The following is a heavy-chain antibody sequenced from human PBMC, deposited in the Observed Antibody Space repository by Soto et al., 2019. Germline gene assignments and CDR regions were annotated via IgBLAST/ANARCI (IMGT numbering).Heavy chain of an antibody. CDR3: ARHRYSYGVYYFDY. J-gene: IGHJ4*02. V-gene: IGHV4-59*08. Sequence: TLSLTCIVSHGSIRNYYWSWIRQPPGKGLEWIGYSYYSESTNYNPSLTSRVTISVATSKNPCSLKLSSVTAADTAVYYCARHRYSYGVYYFDYWGQGTLVTVSS. CDR1: HGSIRNYY. D-gene: IGHD5-18*01. CDR2: SYYSEST.